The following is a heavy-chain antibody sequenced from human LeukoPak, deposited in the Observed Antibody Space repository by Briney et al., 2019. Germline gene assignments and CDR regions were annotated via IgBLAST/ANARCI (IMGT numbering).Heavy chain of an antibody. CDR1: GGSVSSGSYY. Sequence: SETLSLTCTVSGGSVSSGSYYWSWIRQPPGKGLEWIGYIYHSGSTNYNPSLKSRVTISVDTSKNQFSLKLSPVTAADTAVYYCARARGATAYYDFWSGYSPGAFDIWGQGTMVTVSS. CDR2: IYHSGST. J-gene: IGHJ3*02. V-gene: IGHV4-61*01. D-gene: IGHD3-3*01. CDR3: ARARGATAYYDFWSGYSPGAFDI.